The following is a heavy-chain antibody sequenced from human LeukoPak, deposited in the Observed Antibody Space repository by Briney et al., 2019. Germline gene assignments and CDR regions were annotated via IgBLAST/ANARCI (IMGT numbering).Heavy chain of an antibody. V-gene: IGHV3-11*01. D-gene: IGHD6-19*01. Sequence: GGSLRLSCAASGFTFSDYYISWVRQAPGKGLEWVSDISPSGDIISYADSVKGRFIISRDYAKESLHLQMNSLRVEDSAVYYCARETVAGTFDYWGQGTQVTVSS. J-gene: IGHJ4*02. CDR2: ISPSGDII. CDR3: ARETVAGTFDY. CDR1: GFTFSDYY.